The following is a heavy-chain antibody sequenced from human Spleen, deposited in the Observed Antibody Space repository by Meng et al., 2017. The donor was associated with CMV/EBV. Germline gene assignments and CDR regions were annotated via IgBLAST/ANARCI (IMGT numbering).Heavy chain of an antibody. CDR3: ARAQQFNDFWSGYYSDY. J-gene: IGHJ4*02. CDR1: GGSFSGYY. CDR2: INDSGST. V-gene: IGHV4-34*01. Sequence: GGSFSGYYWTWIRQPPGKGLEWIGEINDSGSTNFNPFLKGRIIISVDTSKNQFSLKLSSVSAADTAVYFCARAQQFNDFWSGYYSDYWGQGTLVTVSS. D-gene: IGHD3-3*01.